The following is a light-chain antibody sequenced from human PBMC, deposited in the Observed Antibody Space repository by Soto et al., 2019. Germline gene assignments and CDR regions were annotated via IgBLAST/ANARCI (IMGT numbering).Light chain of an antibody. V-gene: IGLV2-14*01. Sequence: QSVLTQPTSVSGSPGQSITISCTGNSNDIGAYDYVSWYQQHPGKAPRLLIHGVRNRPSGISSRFSASKSGLTASLAISGLPARAASDYYGCSFTTRRFNVAGPAPKVTV. CDR3: CSFTTRRFNV. CDR2: GVR. J-gene: IGLJ1*01. CDR1: SNDIGAYDY.